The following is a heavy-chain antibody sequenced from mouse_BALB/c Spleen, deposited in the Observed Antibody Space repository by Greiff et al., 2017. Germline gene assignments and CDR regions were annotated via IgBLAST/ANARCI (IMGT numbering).Heavy chain of an antibody. CDR1: GYPFTSYW. D-gene: IGHD2-4*01. CDR2: IYPGDGDT. Sequence: VQLQQSGAVLARPGASVKLSCKASGYPFTSYWMQWVKQRPGQGLEWIGAIYPGDGDTRYPQKFKGKATLTADKSSSTAYMQLSSLASEDSAVYYCARRNDDDAAMDDWGQGTSVTGSS. V-gene: IGHV1-87*01. CDR3: ARRNDDDAAMDD. J-gene: IGHJ4*01.